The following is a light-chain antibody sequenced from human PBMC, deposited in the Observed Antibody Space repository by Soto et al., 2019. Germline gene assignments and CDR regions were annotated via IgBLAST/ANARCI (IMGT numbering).Light chain of an antibody. J-gene: IGLJ2*01. CDR2: EVN. Sequence: QSVLTQPASVSGSPGQSITLSCTGTSSDVGSYNYVSWYQQHAGKAPKVMIYEVNNRPSGVSNRFSGSKSGNTASLTISGLQADDEADYYCSAYTTSSTLVFGGGTQLTVL. CDR3: SAYTTSSTLV. V-gene: IGLV2-14*01. CDR1: SSDVGSYNY.